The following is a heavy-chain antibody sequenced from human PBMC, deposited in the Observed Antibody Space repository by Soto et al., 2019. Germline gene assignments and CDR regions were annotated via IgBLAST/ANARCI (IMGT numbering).Heavy chain of an antibody. J-gene: IGHJ3*02. CDR2: IYYSGST. CDR3: ARLLTWLPPAGGAFDI. V-gene: IGHV4-59*01. D-gene: IGHD6-19*01. CDR1: GGNISSYC. Sequence: SATLSVSCTVAGGNISSYCWSWLRPPQGKGLEWIGYIYYSGSTNYNPSLKSRVTISVDTSKNQFSLKLSSVTAADTAVYYCARLLTWLPPAGGAFDIWGQGTTVTVS.